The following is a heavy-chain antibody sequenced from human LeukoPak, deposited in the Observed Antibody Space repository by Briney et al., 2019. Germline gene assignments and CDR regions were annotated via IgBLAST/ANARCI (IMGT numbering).Heavy chain of an antibody. CDR1: GFTFSSYA. V-gene: IGHV4-30-4*01. CDR3: ARIKMRGSGYLDP. D-gene: IGHD3-22*01. Sequence: LRLSCAASGFTFSSYAMSWIRQPPGKGLEWLGYIYYSGSTYYNPSLKSRVIILVDTSKNQFSLKLSSVTVADTAVYYCARIKMRGSGYLDPWGQGTLVTVSS. CDR2: IYYSGST. J-gene: IGHJ5*02.